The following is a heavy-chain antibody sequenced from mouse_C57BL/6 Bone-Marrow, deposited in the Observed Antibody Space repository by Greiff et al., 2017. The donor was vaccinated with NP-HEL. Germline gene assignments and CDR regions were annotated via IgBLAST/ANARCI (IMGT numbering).Heavy chain of an antibody. J-gene: IGHJ3*01. CDR1: GFTFSSYG. Sequence: EVQVVESGGDLVKPGGSLKLSCAASGFTFSSYGMSWVRQTPDKRLECVATISSGGSYTYYPDSVKGRFTISRDNAKNTLYLQMSSLKSEDTAMYYCASPYDYDVAWFAYWGQGTLVTVSA. D-gene: IGHD2-4*01. CDR3: ASPYDYDVAWFAY. CDR2: ISSGGSYT. V-gene: IGHV5-6*01.